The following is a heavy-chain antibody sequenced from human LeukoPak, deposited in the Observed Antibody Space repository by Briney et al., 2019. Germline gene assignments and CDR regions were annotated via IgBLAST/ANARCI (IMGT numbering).Heavy chain of an antibody. CDR3: ARADGSGSFYGMDV. Sequence: ASVKVSCKASGYTFTRHYMNWVRQAPGQGLEWMGWINPNSGGTNYAQKFQGWVTMTRDTSISTAYMKLSRLRSDDTAVYYCARADGSGSFYGMDVWGQGTTVTVSS. V-gene: IGHV1-2*04. CDR2: INPNSGGT. J-gene: IGHJ6*02. CDR1: GYTFTRHY. D-gene: IGHD3-10*01.